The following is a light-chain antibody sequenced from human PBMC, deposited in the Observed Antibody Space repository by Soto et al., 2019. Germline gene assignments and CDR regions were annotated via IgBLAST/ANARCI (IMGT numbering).Light chain of an antibody. Sequence: DIPMTQSPSSLSAFVGDRVTINCRASLTISSYLNWYQQKSGKAPKLLISAASSLESGVPPRFSGSGSGTDFTLTITSLQPEDFATYYCQQSHSIPWTFGQGTKVDI. CDR2: AAS. CDR1: LTISSY. J-gene: IGKJ1*01. CDR3: QQSHSIPWT. V-gene: IGKV1-39*01.